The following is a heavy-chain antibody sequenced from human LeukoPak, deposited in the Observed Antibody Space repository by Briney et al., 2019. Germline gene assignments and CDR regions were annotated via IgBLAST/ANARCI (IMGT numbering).Heavy chain of an antibody. J-gene: IGHJ5*02. CDR1: GFSFSSYA. Sequence: GGSLRLSCAAAGFSFSSYAMTWVRQAPGKGLEWVSSISPSGDYTYYTDSVKGRFTISRGNSKNTLYLQMNSLRAEDTAIYFCAKGASSKWFDPWGQGTLVTVSS. CDR3: AKGASSKWFDP. V-gene: IGHV3-23*01. CDR2: ISPSGDYT.